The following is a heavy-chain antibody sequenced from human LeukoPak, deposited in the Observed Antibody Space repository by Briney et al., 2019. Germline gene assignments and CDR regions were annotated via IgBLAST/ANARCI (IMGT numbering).Heavy chain of an antibody. Sequence: ASVKVSCKASGYTFTSYDINWVRQATGQGLEWMGWMNPNSGNSGYAQKFQGRVTMTRNTSISTAYMELSSLRSEDTAVYYCARFNVDDRYYYYYYMDVWGKGTMVTISS. CDR1: GYTFTSYD. D-gene: IGHD2-21*01. CDR2: MNPNSGNS. CDR3: ARFNVDDRYYYYYYMDV. J-gene: IGHJ6*03. V-gene: IGHV1-8*01.